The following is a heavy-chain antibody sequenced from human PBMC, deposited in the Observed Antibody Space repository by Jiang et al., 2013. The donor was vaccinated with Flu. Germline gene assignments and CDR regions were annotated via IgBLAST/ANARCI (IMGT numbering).Heavy chain of an antibody. CDR3: ARVQRLAAPLIGDY. Sequence: QLVESGAEVKKPGASVKVSCKASGYTFTSYDINWVRQATGQGLEWMGWMNPNSGNTGYAQKFQGRVTMTRNTSISTAYMELSSLRSEDTAVYYCARVQRLAAPLIGDYWGQGTLVTVSS. CDR1: GYTFTSYD. D-gene: IGHD6-6*01. J-gene: IGHJ4*02. CDR2: MNPNSGNT. V-gene: IGHV1-8*01.